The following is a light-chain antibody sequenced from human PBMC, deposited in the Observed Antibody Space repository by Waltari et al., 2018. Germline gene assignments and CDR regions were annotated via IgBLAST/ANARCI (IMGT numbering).Light chain of an antibody. Sequence: DIRMTQFPSTLSASLGDRVTITCRARQSISNWVAWYQQKPGKVPKVLIYRASTLESGVPSRFSGGGSGTDFTLTINSLQPEDVATYFCQQYNHFPWAFGQGTRVEIK. V-gene: IGKV1-5*03. CDR3: QQYNHFPWA. J-gene: IGKJ1*01. CDR2: RAS. CDR1: QSISNW.